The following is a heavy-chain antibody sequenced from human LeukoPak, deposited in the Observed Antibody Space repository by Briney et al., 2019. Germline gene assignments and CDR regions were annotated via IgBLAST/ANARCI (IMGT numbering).Heavy chain of an antibody. CDR2: IYTSGST. CDR3: ARGPYDFWSGYLYYFDY. V-gene: IGHV4-4*07. J-gene: IGHJ4*02. Sequence: PSETLSLTCTVSGGSISSYYWSWIRQPAGKGLEWIGRIYTSGSTNYNPSLKSRVTMSVDTSKNQFSLKLSSVTAADTAVYYCARGPYDFWSGYLYYFDYWGQGTLVTVSS. CDR1: GGSISSYY. D-gene: IGHD3-3*01.